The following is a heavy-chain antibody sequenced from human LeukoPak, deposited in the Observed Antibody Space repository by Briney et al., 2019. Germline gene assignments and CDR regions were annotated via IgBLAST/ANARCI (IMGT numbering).Heavy chain of an antibody. CDR2: IKQDGSEK. Sequence: GGSLRLSCAASGFTFSTYWMSWVRQAPGKGLEWVANIKQDGSEKYYVDSVKGRFTISRDNAKNSLYLQMNSLRAEDTAVYYCARVYSSSSGRALDYWGQGTLVTVSP. J-gene: IGHJ4*02. CDR3: ARVYSSSSGRALDY. D-gene: IGHD6-6*01. V-gene: IGHV3-7*01. CDR1: GFTFSTYW.